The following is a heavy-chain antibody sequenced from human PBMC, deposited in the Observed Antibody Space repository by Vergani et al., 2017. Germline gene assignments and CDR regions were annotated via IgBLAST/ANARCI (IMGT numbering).Heavy chain of an antibody. V-gene: IGHV4-39*01. D-gene: IGHD6-19*01. Sequence: QLQLQESGPGLVKPSATLSLTCSVSGASIRSSNNYWGWIRQPPGKGLEWIASIYYSGSTYYNPSLKSRVTISVDTSKNQFSLELSSVTAADTAVYFCAGHSTVEWLIKLGWIVPWGQGILVTVSS. CDR1: GASIRSSNNY. J-gene: IGHJ5*02. CDR3: AGHSTVEWLIKLGWIVP. CDR2: IYYSGST.